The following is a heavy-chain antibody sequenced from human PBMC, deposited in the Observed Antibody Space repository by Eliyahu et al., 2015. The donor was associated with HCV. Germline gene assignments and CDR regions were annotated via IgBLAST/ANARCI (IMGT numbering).Heavy chain of an antibody. CDR2: IIPIFGTA. CDR1: RGTFSSYA. D-gene: IGHD5-12*01. Sequence: QVQLVQSGAEVKKPGSSVKVSCKASRGTFSSYAISWVRQAPGQGLEWMGGIIPIFGTANYAQKFQGRVTITADESTSTAYMELSSLRSEDTAVYYCASRPRVGSGYAATWGADDAFDIWGQGTMVTVSS. J-gene: IGHJ3*02. V-gene: IGHV1-69*01. CDR3: ASRPRVGSGYAATWGADDAFDI.